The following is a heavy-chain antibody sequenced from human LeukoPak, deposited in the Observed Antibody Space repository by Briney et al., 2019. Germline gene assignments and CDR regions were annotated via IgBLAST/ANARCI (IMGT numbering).Heavy chain of an antibody. CDR3: AKDGLRCCSSTSCLRGMDV. CDR1: GFTFSSYG. V-gene: IGHV3-30*18. Sequence: GGSLRLSCAASGFTFSSYGMHWVRQAPGKGLEWVAVISYDGSNKYYADSVKGRFTISRDNSKNTLYLQMNSLRAEDTAVYYCAKDGLRCCSSTSCLRGMDVWGQGTTVTVSS. J-gene: IGHJ6*02. CDR2: ISYDGSNK. D-gene: IGHD2-2*01.